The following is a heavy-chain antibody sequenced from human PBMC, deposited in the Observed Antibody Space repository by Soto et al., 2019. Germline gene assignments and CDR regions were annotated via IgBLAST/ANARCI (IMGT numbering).Heavy chain of an antibody. CDR2: ISYDGSNK. CDR3: VKDGSSGWPYYYGLEV. V-gene: IGHV3-30*18. CDR1: GFTFSSYG. J-gene: IGHJ6*02. D-gene: IGHD6-19*01. Sequence: RLSCAASGFTFSSYGMHWVRQSPGKGLEWVAVISYDGSNKYYADSVKGRFTIARDNSKNTLFLHMSSLRAEDTAVYYCVKDGSSGWPYYYGLEVWGQGTSVNVSS.